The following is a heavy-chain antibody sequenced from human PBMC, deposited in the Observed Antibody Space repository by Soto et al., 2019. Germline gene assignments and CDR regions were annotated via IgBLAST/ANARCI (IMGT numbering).Heavy chain of an antibody. V-gene: IGHV3-30*18. CDR1: GFIFSRHG. J-gene: IGHJ6*02. D-gene: IGHD3-3*01. CDR3: AKDRGSYDIWSGTQRYYAMDV. Sequence: QGQLVESGGGVVQPGTSLRLSCAASGFIFSRHGMHWVRQAPGKGLEWVAFTSYDGSNTYYADSVKGRFTISRDNPKKTLFLQMNSLRPNDTALYFCAKDRGSYDIWSGTQRYYAMDVWSQGATVTVSS. CDR2: TSYDGSNT.